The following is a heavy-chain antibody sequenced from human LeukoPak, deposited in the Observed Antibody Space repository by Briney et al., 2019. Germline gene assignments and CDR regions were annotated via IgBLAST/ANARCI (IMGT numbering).Heavy chain of an antibody. V-gene: IGHV3-23*01. J-gene: IGHJ4*02. CDR1: GFTFSSYA. D-gene: IGHD3-10*01. CDR3: AKDLYGSGRGPDY. CDR2: ISGSGGST. Sequence: GESLKISCAASGFTFSSYAMSWVRQAPGKGLEWVSAISGSGGSTYYADSVKGRFTISRDNSKNTLYLQMDSLRAEDTAVYYCAKDLYGSGRGPDYWGQGTLVTVSS.